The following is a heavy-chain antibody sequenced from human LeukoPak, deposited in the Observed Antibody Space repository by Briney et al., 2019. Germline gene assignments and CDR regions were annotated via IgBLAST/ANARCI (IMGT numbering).Heavy chain of an antibody. CDR3: ARGLGSRFYYDSSGYYQY. CDR2: INHSGST. Sequence: SETLSLTCAVYGGAFSGYYWGWIRQPPGKGLEWSGEINHSGSTNYSPSLKSRFTISVDTSKNQFSLKLSSVTAAATAVYYCARGLGSRFYYDSSGYYQYWGQGTLVTVSS. J-gene: IGHJ4*02. D-gene: IGHD3-22*01. V-gene: IGHV4-34*01. CDR1: GGAFSGYY.